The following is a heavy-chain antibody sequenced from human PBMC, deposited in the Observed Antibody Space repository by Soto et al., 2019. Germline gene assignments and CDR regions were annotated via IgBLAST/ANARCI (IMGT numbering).Heavy chain of an antibody. CDR2: IFYSGTT. V-gene: IGHV4-39*01. CDR3: ESSESYDQSDY. D-gene: IGHD3-10*01. J-gene: IGHJ4*02. Sequence: SETLSLTCTVSGGSISGSSYYWGWIRQPPGKGLEWIWNIFYSGTTYYNPSLKSRVTISVDTSKNQFSLKLRSVTAADTAVYYCESSESYDQSDYWGQGTLVTVSS. CDR1: GGSISGSSYY.